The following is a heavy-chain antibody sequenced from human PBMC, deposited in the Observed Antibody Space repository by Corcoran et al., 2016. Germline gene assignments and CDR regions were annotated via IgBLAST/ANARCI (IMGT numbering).Heavy chain of an antibody. J-gene: IGHJ4*02. D-gene: IGHD4-17*01. CDR2: IGTAGDT. CDR1: GFTFSSYD. Sequence: QHVETRVSFVQRMRSLRLSCAASGFTFSSYDMHWVRQATGKGLEWVSAIGTAGDTYYPGSVKGRFTISREHAKYSLYLQINSLRAGDTAVYYCARWHYVDYAFDYWGQG. CDR3: ARWHYVDYAFDY. V-gene: IGHV3-13*01.